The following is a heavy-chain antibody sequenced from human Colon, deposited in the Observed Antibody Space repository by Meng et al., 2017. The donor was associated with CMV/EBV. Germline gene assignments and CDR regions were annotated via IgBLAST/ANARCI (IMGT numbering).Heavy chain of an antibody. CDR3: ANIAAAGN. CDR2: INHSGST. V-gene: IGHV4-34*01. Sequence: ESLKISCAVYGGSFSGYYWSWIRQPPGKGLEWIGEINHSGSTNYNPSLKSRVTISVDTSKNQFSLKLSSVTAADTAVYYCANIAAAGNWGQGTLVTVSS. J-gene: IGHJ4*02. D-gene: IGHD6-13*01. CDR1: GGSFSGYY.